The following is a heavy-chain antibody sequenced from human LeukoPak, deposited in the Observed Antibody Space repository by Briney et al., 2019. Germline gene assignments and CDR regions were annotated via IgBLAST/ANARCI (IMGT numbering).Heavy chain of an antibody. Sequence: GESLRISCKASGYTFSDYWIGWVRQMPGQGLEWMGIVYPGDSDTRYSPSFQGHVTISADKSINTAYLQWSGLQASDNAIYFCARSQGLYGAADYWGQGTLV. CDR2: VYPGDSDT. CDR1: GYTFSDYW. CDR3: ARSQGLYGAADY. D-gene: IGHD2-2*02. J-gene: IGHJ4*02. V-gene: IGHV5-51*01.